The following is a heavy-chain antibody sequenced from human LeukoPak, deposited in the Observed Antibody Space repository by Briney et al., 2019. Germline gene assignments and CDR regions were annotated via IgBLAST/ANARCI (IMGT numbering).Heavy chain of an antibody. J-gene: IGHJ6*02. CDR2: IYYSGST. Sequence: SETLSLTCTVSGGSISSYYWSWIRQPPGKGLEWIGYIYYSGSTNYNPSLKSRVTISVDTSKNQFSLKLSSVTAADTAVYYCARDSTYDSNYGVEWGTKNYYYYYGMDVWGQGTTVTVSS. V-gene: IGHV4-59*01. CDR1: GGSISSYY. D-gene: IGHD4-11*01. CDR3: ARDSTYDSNYGVEWGTKNYYYYYGMDV.